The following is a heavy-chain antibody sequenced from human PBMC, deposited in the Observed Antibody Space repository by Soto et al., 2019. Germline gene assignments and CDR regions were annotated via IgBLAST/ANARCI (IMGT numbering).Heavy chain of an antibody. D-gene: IGHD4-4*01. CDR3: ARVANSDYLSHSYYFDY. Sequence: PSETLSLTCTVSGGSISSYYWSWIRQPPGKGLEWIGYIYYSGSTNYNPSLKSRVTISVDTSKNQFSLKLSSVTAADTAVYYCARVANSDYLSHSYYFDYWGQGTLVTVSS. V-gene: IGHV4-59*01. CDR2: IYYSGST. CDR1: GGSISSYY. J-gene: IGHJ4*02.